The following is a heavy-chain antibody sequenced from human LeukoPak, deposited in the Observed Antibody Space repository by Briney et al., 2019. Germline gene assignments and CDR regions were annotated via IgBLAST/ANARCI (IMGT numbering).Heavy chain of an antibody. CDR3: ATGPRNDP. J-gene: IGHJ5*02. CDR2: VHPDNGNT. CDR1: GHPFTKCD. Sequence: VSLKVSWKTSGHPFTKCDMNWVRNEAGQGLEWLGWVHPDNGNTYYAQRFRGRVTMSRDTSTTTAYMELSGLRSNDTAVYFCATGPRNDPWGQGTLVTVSS. V-gene: IGHV1-8*01. D-gene: IGHD1-14*01.